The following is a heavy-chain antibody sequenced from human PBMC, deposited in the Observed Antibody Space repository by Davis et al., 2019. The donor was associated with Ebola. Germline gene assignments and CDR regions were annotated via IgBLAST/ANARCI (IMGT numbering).Heavy chain of an antibody. D-gene: IGHD2-15*01. CDR3: AREWSSCSGGSCYSTGWFDP. Sequence: PSETLSLTCAVYGGSFSGYYWSWIRQPPGKGLEWIGEINHSGSTNYNPSLKSRVTISVDTSKNQFSLKLSSVTAADTAVYYCAREWSSCSGGSCYSTGWFDPWGQGTLVTVSS. CDR2: INHSGST. CDR1: GGSFSGYY. J-gene: IGHJ5*02. V-gene: IGHV4-34*01.